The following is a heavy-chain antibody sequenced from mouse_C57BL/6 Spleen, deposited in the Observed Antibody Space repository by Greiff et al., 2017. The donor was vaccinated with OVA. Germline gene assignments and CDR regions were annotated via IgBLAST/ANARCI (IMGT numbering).Heavy chain of an antibody. J-gene: IGHJ3*01. CDR1: GFTFSSYA. Sequence: EVMLVESGEGLVKPGGSLKLSCAASGFTFSSYAMSWVRQTPEKRLEWVAYISSGGDYTYYADTVKGRFTISRDNARNTLYLQMSSLKSEDTAMYYCTRYSNYVSWFAYWGQGTLVTVSA. CDR3: TRYSNYVSWFAY. V-gene: IGHV5-9-1*02. CDR2: ISSGGDYT. D-gene: IGHD2-5*01.